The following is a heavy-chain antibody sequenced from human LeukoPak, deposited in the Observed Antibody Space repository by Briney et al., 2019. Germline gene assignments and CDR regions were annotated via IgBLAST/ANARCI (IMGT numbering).Heavy chain of an antibody. Sequence: GGSLRLSCAASGFTFSSYAMHWVRQAPGEGLEWVSGISWNSGRIGYADSVKGRFTISRNNAKSSLYLQMNSLRAEDTAVYFCARLSSWVFEIWGQGTMVTVSS. CDR1: GFTFSSYA. J-gene: IGHJ3*02. CDR2: ISWNSGRI. V-gene: IGHV3-9*01. D-gene: IGHD2-21*02. CDR3: ARLSSWVFEI.